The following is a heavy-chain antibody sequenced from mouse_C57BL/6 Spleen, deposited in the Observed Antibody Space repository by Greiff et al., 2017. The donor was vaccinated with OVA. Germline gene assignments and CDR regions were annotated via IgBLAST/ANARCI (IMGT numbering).Heavy chain of an antibody. D-gene: IGHD1-1*01. CDR2: INYDGSST. CDR3: ARDQDYYGFYAMDY. J-gene: IGHJ4*01. CDR1: GFTFSDYY. Sequence: EVQVVESEGGLVQPGSSMKLSCTASGFTFSDYYMAWVRQVPEKGLEWVANINYDGSSTYYLDSLKSRFIISRDNAKNILYLQMSSLKSEDTATYYCARDQDYYGFYAMDYWGQGTSVTVSS. V-gene: IGHV5-16*01.